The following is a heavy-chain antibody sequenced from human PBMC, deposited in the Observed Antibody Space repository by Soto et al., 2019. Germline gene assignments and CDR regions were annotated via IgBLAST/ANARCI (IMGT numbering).Heavy chain of an antibody. D-gene: IGHD3-10*01. CDR2: GHHSGTT. V-gene: IGHV4-4*02. CDR3: ARGVYYRWVY. J-gene: IGHJ4*02. CDR1: GGSVNTDYG. Sequence: PSETLSLTGAVSGGSVNTDYGWSWVRQPPGRGLAWIGGGHHSGTTNYIQSLTSRLPLSVDKSGNQVSLELPSVAAADTAVYYCARGVYYRWVYWGQGPMVTVSS.